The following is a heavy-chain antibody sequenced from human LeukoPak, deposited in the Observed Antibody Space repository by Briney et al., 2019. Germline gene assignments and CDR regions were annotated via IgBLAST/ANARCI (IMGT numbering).Heavy chain of an antibody. CDR2: IRYDGINK. CDR1: GFTFSTHG. D-gene: IGHD3-10*01. J-gene: IGHJ3*02. V-gene: IGHV3-30*02. CDR3: AKEGDYYGSGTYRDGFDI. Sequence: GGSLRLSCAASGFTFSTHGMHWVRQAPGKGLEWVAFIRYDGINKYYADSVKGRFTISRDSFKNTLYLQMNSLRPEDTAVYYCAKEGDYYGSGTYRDGFDIWGQGTRATVSS.